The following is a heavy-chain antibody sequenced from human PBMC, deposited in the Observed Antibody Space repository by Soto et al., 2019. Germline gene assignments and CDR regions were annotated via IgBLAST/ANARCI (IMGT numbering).Heavy chain of an antibody. V-gene: IGHV3-74*01. Sequence: EVQLVQSGGGLVQPGGSLRLSCVASGFTFDYYWMHWVRQAPGEGLMWVSRLQTDGSHPDYADSVKGRFTISGDNAKNPLYLQMNNLRAKDTAVYYCARRGDPDNWGQGNVVTVSS. CDR1: GFTFDYYW. J-gene: IGHJ4*02. CDR3: ARRGDPDN. D-gene: IGHD2-21*02. CDR2: LQTDGSHP.